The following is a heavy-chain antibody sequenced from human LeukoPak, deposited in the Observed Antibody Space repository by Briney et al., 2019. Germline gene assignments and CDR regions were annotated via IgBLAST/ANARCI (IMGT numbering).Heavy chain of an antibody. D-gene: IGHD2-15*01. Sequence: GGSLRLSCAASGFTFSSYSMNWVRQAPGKGLEWVSSISSSSSSYIYYADSVKGRFTISRDNAKNSLYLQMNSLRAEDTAVYYCARERRYCSGGSCYKDAFDIWGQGTMVTVSS. V-gene: IGHV3-21*01. J-gene: IGHJ3*02. CDR2: ISSSSSSYI. CDR3: ARERRYCSGGSCYKDAFDI. CDR1: GFTFSSYS.